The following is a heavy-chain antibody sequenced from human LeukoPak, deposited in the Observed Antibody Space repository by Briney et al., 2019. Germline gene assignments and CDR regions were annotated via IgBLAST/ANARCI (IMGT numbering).Heavy chain of an antibody. CDR1: GGSISSYY. CDR2: IYTSGST. CDR3: ARDAEVVPAATGRYIRYFDY. Sequence: LETLSLTCTVSGGSISSYYWSWIRQPAGEGLEWIGRIYTSGSTNYNPSLKSRVTMSVDTSKNQFSLKLSSVTAADTAVYYCARDAEVVPAATGRYIRYFDYWGQGTLVTVSS. D-gene: IGHD2-2*01. J-gene: IGHJ4*02. V-gene: IGHV4-4*07.